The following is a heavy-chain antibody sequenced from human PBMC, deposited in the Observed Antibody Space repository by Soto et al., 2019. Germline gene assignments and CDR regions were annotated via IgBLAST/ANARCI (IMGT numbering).Heavy chain of an antibody. D-gene: IGHD3-22*01. CDR3: ALRSMAVVPEY. V-gene: IGHV4-59*01. J-gene: IGHJ4*02. CDR1: GDSISSYY. Sequence: QVQLQESGPGLVKPSETLSLSCAVSGDSISSYYCMWIRQPPGKGLESIGYLYYGRSANYNPSLKSRVTLSVDTSTNQCSLTLSSMTSADTAVYYCALRSMAVVPEYWGQGTLVTVSS. CDR2: LYYGRSA.